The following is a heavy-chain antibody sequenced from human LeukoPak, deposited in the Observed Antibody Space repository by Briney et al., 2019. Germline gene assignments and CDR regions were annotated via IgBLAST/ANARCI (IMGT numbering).Heavy chain of an antibody. J-gene: IGHJ4*02. CDR3: ARYSSSSPYFDY. V-gene: IGHV3-33*01. CDR1: GFTSSSYG. D-gene: IGHD6-6*01. CDR2: IWYDGSNK. Sequence: GGSLRLSCAASGFTSSSYGMHWVRQAPGKGLEWVAVIWYDGSNKYYADSVKGRLTISRDNSKNTLYLQMNSLRAEDTAVYYCARYSSSSPYFDYWGQGTLVTVSS.